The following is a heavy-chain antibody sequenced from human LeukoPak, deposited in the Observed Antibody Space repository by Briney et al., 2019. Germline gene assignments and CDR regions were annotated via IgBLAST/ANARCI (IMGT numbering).Heavy chain of an antibody. CDR1: GYTSTTYD. CDR2: TNPSSDAT. V-gene: IGHV1-46*01. D-gene: IGHD2-2*02. Sequence: GASVKVSCKASGYTSTTYDLHWVRQAPGQGLEWIGVTNPSSDATTYAENFQGRVTMTSDTSTSTVYMELSSLRSEDTAVYYCARGYRKTRFDYWGPGTLVTVSS. J-gene: IGHJ4*02. CDR3: ARGYRKTRFDY.